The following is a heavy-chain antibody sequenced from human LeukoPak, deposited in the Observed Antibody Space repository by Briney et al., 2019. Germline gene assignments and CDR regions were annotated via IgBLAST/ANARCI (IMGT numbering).Heavy chain of an antibody. CDR3: AKGRRIPVDFDF. D-gene: IGHD2-21*01. CDR1: VLTFSNNA. V-gene: IGHV3-23*01. J-gene: IGHJ4*02. Sequence: GRCLRLSSAASVLTFSNNAMGAGCQTPRKGVWCGSGISVSGGTTFYTHSVKGRFTISRDNSKNPLSLQMNTLSAADTAVYFCAKGRRIPVDFDFWGQGILVTVSS. CDR2: ISVSGGTT.